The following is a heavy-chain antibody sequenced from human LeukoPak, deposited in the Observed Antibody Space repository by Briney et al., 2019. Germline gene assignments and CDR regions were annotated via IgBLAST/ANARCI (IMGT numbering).Heavy chain of an antibody. CDR1: GYTFTGYY. Sequence: ASVKVSCKASGYTFTGYYMHWVRQAPGQGLEWMGWINPSSGGTNYAQKFQGRVTMTRDTSISTAYMELSRLRSDDTAVYYCASSYSYGGGDFDYWGQGTLVTVSS. V-gene: IGHV1-2*02. CDR3: ASSYSYGGGDFDY. CDR2: INPSSGGT. J-gene: IGHJ4*02. D-gene: IGHD5-18*01.